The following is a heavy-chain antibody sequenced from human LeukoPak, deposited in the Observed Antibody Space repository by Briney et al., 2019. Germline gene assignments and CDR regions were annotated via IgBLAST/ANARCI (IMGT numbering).Heavy chain of an antibody. V-gene: IGHV5-51*01. CDR2: IYPGDSDT. Sequence: GESLKISCKGSGYSFTSYWIGWVPQSPGKGLEWVGIIYPGDSDTRYSPSFQGQVTISADKSISTAYLQWSSLKASDTAMYYCARQSHVLLWFGEHPGAPDYWGQGTLVTVSS. J-gene: IGHJ4*02. D-gene: IGHD3-10*01. CDR1: GYSFTSYW. CDR3: ARQSHVLLWFGEHPGAPDY.